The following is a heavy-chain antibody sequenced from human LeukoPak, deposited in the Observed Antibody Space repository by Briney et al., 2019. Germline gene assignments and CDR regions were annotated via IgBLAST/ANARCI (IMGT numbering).Heavy chain of an antibody. D-gene: IGHD3-16*01. V-gene: IGHV2-26*01. J-gene: IGHJ4*02. CDR3: ARITLGGYFDY. CDR1: GFSLSNARVG. CDR2: IFSNDEK. Sequence: SGPVLVKPTETLTLTCTVSGFSLSNARVGVSWIRQPPGRALEWLAYIFSNDEKSYSTSLKSRLTTSKDTSTSQVVLTMTNMDPVDTATYYCARITLGGYFDYWGQGTLVTVSS.